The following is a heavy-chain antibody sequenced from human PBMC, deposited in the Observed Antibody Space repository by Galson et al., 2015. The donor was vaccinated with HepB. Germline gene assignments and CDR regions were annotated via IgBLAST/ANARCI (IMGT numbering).Heavy chain of an antibody. CDR3: AKDHTYYDSSGYTYFDY. V-gene: IGHV3-30*18. CDR1: GFTFSSYG. J-gene: IGHJ4*02. CDR2: ISYDGSNK. D-gene: IGHD3-22*01. Sequence: SLRLSCAASGFTFSSYGMHWVRQAPGKGLEWVAVISYDGSNKYYADSVKGRFTISRDNSKNTLYLQMNSLRAEDTAVYYCAKDHTYYDSSGYTYFDYWGQGTLVTVSS.